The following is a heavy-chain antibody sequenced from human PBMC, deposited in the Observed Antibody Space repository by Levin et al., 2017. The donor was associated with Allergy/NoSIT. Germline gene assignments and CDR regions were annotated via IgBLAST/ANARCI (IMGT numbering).Heavy chain of an antibody. D-gene: IGHD1-1*01. V-gene: IGHV3-30*18. J-gene: IGHJ5*01. CDR1: GFIFSNFD. Sequence: PGGSLRLSCAASGFIFSNFDMHWVRQAPGKGLEWVAVISYDGSNTHSVDSVKGRFTFSRDNSKNTLYLQMNSLRPEDTAVYYCAKGLEEASTGTDLDNWLESWGQGTLVTVSS. CDR2: ISYDGSNT. CDR3: AKGLEEASTGTDLDNWLES.